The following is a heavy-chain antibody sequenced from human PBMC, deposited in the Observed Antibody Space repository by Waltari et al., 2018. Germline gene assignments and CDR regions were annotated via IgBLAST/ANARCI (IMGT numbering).Heavy chain of an antibody. J-gene: IGHJ4*02. D-gene: IGHD4-17*01. V-gene: IGHV2-5*01. CDR1: GFSLSTSGVG. Sequence: QLTLEESGPTLVKPTQTLTLTCTFSGFSLSTSGVGVGWIRQPPGKALEWLALIYWNDDERYRTSLKGRLTSTKDTSKNQVVLTMTNMDPVDTATYYCAHRHLYGDRFDYWGQGTLVTVSS. CDR3: AHRHLYGDRFDY. CDR2: IYWNDDE.